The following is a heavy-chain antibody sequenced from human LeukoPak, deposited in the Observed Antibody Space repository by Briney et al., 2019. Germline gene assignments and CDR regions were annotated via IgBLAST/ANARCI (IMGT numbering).Heavy chain of an antibody. CDR2: MSAAGGST. J-gene: IGHJ4*02. CDR3: AKWGTGIPFDY. Sequence: GGSLRLSCAASGFSVSSNAMSWVRQAPGKAPDWVSGMSAAGGSTYYADSVKGRFTISRDNSKNTLYLQMNSLRAEVTAVYYCAKWGTGIPFDYWGQGTLVTVS. CDR1: GFSVSSNA. D-gene: IGHD3-16*01. V-gene: IGHV3-23*01.